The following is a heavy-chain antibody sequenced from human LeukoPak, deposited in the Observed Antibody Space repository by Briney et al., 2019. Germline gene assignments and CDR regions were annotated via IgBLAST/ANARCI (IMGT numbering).Heavy chain of an antibody. CDR3: ATLSRYGSGSYYYYFEQ. D-gene: IGHD3-10*01. Sequence: GASVKVSCKASGYTFTGYYMHWVRQAPGQGLEWMGWINPNSGGTNYAQKFQGRVTMTRDTSTRTVYMDLSSLRSEDTAMYYCATLSRYGSGSYYYYFEQWGQGTLVTVSS. CDR1: GYTFTGYY. V-gene: IGHV1-2*02. CDR2: INPNSGGT. J-gene: IGHJ4*02.